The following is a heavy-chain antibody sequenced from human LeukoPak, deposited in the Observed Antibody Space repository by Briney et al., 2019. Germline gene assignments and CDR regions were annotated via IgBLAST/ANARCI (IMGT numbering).Heavy chain of an antibody. D-gene: IGHD3-10*02. CDR3: ARDLHYYVAMDV. J-gene: IGHJ6*02. CDR1: GDSISNHY. CDR2: IFYSGNT. Sequence: PSETLSLTCTVSGDSISNHYWSWIRQPPGKGLVWIGYIFYSGNTHYNPSLKSRVTMSVDTSKNQFSLRLSSVTPADTAVYYCARDLHYYVAMDVWGQGTTVTVSS. V-gene: IGHV4-59*11.